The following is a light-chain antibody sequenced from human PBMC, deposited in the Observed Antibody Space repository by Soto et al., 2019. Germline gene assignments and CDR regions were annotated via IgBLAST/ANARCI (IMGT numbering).Light chain of an antibody. Sequence: QSVLIQSPSESGTPGQRVTISCSGGSSDIGSNYVYWYQQLPGTAPKLLMYRKNQRASGVPDRFSGSKADTSASLAITGLQAEDEVDYYCHSYESRMSCSVFRNGSRVP. CDR3: HSYESRMSCSV. CDR2: RKN. V-gene: IGLV1-47*01. J-gene: IGLJ1*01. CDR1: SSDIGSNY.